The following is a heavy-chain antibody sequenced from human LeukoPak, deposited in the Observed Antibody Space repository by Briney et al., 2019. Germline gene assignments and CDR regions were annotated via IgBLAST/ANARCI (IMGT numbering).Heavy chain of an antibody. CDR2: ISSSSGYI. J-gene: IGHJ6*02. V-gene: IGHV3-21*01. Sequence: GGSLRLSCAASGFTFSSYSMNWVRQAPGKGLEWVSSISSSSGYIYYADSVKGRFTIPRDNAKNSLYLQMNSLRAEDTAVYYCARGPLYGDYYYYGMDVWGQGTTVTVSS. D-gene: IGHD4-17*01. CDR3: ARGPLYGDYYYYGMDV. CDR1: GFTFSSYS.